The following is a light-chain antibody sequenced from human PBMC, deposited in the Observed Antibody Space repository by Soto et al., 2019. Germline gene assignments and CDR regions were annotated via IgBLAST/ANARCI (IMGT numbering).Light chain of an antibody. Sequence: DIQMTQSPSSLSASVGDRVTITCRASQSISDYLSWCQQKPGKAPNLLIYAASNLQGGVPSRFRGSGSGTDFALTISSLQPEDSATYYCHQSFTTPHTFGQGTKLEIK. J-gene: IGKJ2*01. CDR1: QSISDY. CDR3: HQSFTTPHT. CDR2: AAS. V-gene: IGKV1-39*01.